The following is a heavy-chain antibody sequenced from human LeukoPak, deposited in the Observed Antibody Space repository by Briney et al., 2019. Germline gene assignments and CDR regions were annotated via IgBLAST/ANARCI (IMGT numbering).Heavy chain of an antibody. Sequence: SETLSLTCTVSGGSISSYYWSWVRQPPGKGLEWIGYIYYSGSTNYNPSLKSRVTISVNTSKNQSSLKLSSVTAADTAVYYCASLGPVDIWGQGTMVTVSS. CDR2: IYYSGST. CDR1: GGSISSYY. J-gene: IGHJ3*02. V-gene: IGHV4-59*08. CDR3: ASLGPVDI. D-gene: IGHD2-2*01.